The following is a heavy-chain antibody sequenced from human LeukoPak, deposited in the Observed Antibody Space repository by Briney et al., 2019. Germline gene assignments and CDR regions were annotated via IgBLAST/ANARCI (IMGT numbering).Heavy chain of an antibody. CDR2: VTGPGDTT. J-gene: IGHJ5*02. CDR3: AKGAEIDL. Sequence: GGSLRPSCATSGFPFTNYAMNWVRQAPEKGLEWVSAVTGPGDTTYYADSVKGRFFMSREDSKTTVYLQMNSLRAEDTAIYYCAKGAEIDLWGQGTLVTVSS. CDR1: GFPFTNYA. V-gene: IGHV3-23*01. D-gene: IGHD3-16*01.